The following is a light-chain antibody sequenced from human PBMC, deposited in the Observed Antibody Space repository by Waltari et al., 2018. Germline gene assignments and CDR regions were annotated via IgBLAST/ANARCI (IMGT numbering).Light chain of an antibody. V-gene: IGKV2-28*01. J-gene: IGKJ2*02. CDR1: QSLLHSNGNNY. Sequence: IVMIQSPLSLPVTPGEPASISCRSSQSLLHSNGNNYLDWFLQKPGQSPPLLISLSSNRASGVPDRFSGSGSGTYFTLNIRRVEPEDVGVYYCMQSLQPPGTFGQGTKLEIK. CDR2: LSS. CDR3: MQSLQPPGT.